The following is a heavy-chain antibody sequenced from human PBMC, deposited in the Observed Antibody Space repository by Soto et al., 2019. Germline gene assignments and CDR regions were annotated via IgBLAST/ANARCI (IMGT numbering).Heavy chain of an antibody. J-gene: IGHJ3*02. Sequence: GGSLRLSCAASGVTFTSYSMNWVRQAPGKGLEWVSYIRGTTHYADSVKGRFTISRDNARSSLYLQMNSLRADDTAVYYCARDDSFAFDIWGQGTMVTVSS. CDR3: ARDDSFAFDI. V-gene: IGHV3-48*01. D-gene: IGHD2-21*01. CDR2: IRGTT. CDR1: GVTFTSYS.